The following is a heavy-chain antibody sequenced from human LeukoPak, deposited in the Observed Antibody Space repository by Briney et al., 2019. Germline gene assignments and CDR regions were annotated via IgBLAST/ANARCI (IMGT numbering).Heavy chain of an antibody. V-gene: IGHV3-53*01. CDR3: VRGFRGYSFDY. Sequence: GGSLRLSCAASGFTVSNNYMTWVRQAPGKGLEWVSLISTGGSPYYTDSVKGRFTISRDNSKNTLFLQMNSLRAEDTAVYYCVRGFRGYSFDYWGQGTLVAVSS. CDR2: ISTGGSP. J-gene: IGHJ4*02. CDR1: GFTVSNNY.